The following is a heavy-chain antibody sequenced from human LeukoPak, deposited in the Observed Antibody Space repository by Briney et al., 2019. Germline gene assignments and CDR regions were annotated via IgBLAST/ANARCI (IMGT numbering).Heavy chain of an antibody. D-gene: IGHD3-22*01. CDR2: INPNSGGT. Sequence: ASVKVSRKASGYTFTGYYMHWVRQAPGQGLEWMGWINPNSGGTNYAQKFQGRVTMTRDTSISTAYMELSRLRSDDTAVYYCARDHSGYYDSSGYYYDDYWGQGTLVTVSS. V-gene: IGHV1-2*02. CDR3: ARDHSGYYDSSGYYYDDY. J-gene: IGHJ4*02. CDR1: GYTFTGYY.